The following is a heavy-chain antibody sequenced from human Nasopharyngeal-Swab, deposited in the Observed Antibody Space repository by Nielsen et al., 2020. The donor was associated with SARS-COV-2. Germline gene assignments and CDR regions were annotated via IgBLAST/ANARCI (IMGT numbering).Heavy chain of an antibody. CDR1: GFTFSSYW. CDR3: AREGRDGAVSS. D-gene: IGHD5-24*01. V-gene: IGHV3-7*01. CDR2: IKQDGSEK. J-gene: IGHJ5*02. Sequence: GESLKISCAASGFTFSSYWMSWVRQAPGKGLEWVANIKQDGSEKYYVDSVKGRFTISRDNSKNTLYLQMNSLRAEDTAVYYCAREGRDGAVSSWGQGTLVTVSS.